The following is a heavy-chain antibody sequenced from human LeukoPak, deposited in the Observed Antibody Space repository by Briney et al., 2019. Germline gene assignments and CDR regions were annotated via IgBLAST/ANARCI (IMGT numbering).Heavy chain of an antibody. D-gene: IGHD3-16*02. CDR2: INPNSGGT. CDR3: ARDRDMITFGGVIVNYMDV. J-gene: IGHJ6*03. V-gene: IGHV1-2*02. CDR1: GYTFTGYY. Sequence: ASVKASCKASGYTFTGYYMHWVRQAPGQGFEWMGWINPNSGGTNYAQKFQGRVTMTRDTSISTAYMELSRLRSDDTAVYYCARDRDMITFGGVIVNYMDVWGKGTTVTVSS.